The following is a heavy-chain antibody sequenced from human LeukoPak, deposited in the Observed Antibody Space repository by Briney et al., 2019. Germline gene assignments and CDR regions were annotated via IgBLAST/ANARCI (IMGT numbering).Heavy chain of an antibody. J-gene: IGHJ4*02. V-gene: IGHV4-38-2*01. CDR2: VYHSGST. CDR3: ASRPSIAAAGPDY. Sequence: PSETLSLTCAVSGYSISSGYYWGWIRQPPGKGLEWIGSVYHSGSTYYNPSLKSRVTISVDTSKNQFSLKLSSVTAADTAVYYCASRPSIAAAGPDYWGRGTLVTVSS. CDR1: GYSISSGYY. D-gene: IGHD6-13*01.